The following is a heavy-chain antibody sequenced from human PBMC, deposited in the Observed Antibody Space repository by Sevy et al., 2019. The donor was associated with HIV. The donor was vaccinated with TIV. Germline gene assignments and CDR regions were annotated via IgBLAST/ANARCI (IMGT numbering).Heavy chain of an antibody. V-gene: IGHV3-30*04. CDR1: GFXFSSYA. J-gene: IGHJ4*02. Sequence: GGSLRLSCAASGFXFSSYAMHWVRQAPGKGLEWVAVISYDGSNKYYADSVKGRFTISRDNSKNTLYLQMNSLRAEDTAVYYCARDTVSPLLWFGXLLXWGQGTLVTVSS. CDR3: ARDTVSPLLWFGXLLX. D-gene: IGHD3-10*01. CDR2: ISYDGSNK.